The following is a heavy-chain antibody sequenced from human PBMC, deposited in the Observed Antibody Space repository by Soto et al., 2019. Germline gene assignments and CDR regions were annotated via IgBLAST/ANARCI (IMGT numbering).Heavy chain of an antibody. Sequence: SVKVSCKASGGTFSSYAISWVRQAPGQGLEWVGGIIPIFGTANYAQKFQGRVTITADKSTSTAYMELSSLRSEDTAVYYCARSYCGGDCFTTRYYFDYWGQGTLVTVSS. CDR1: GGTFSSYA. CDR2: IIPIFGTA. V-gene: IGHV1-69*06. D-gene: IGHD2-21*02. J-gene: IGHJ4*02. CDR3: ARSYCGGDCFTTRYYFDY.